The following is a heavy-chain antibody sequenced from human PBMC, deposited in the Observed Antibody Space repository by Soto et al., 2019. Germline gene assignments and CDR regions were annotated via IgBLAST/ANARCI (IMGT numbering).Heavy chain of an antibody. Sequence: GGSLRLSCAASGFTFSSYAMSWVRQAPGKGLEWVSAISGSGGSTYYADSVKGRFTISRDNSKNTLYLQMNSLRAEDTAVYYCAKTIGAYSYGYAGYYYYGMDVWGQGTTVTVSS. CDR3: AKTIGAYSYGYAGYYYYGMDV. D-gene: IGHD5-18*01. V-gene: IGHV3-23*01. CDR2: ISGSGGST. CDR1: GFTFSSYA. J-gene: IGHJ6*02.